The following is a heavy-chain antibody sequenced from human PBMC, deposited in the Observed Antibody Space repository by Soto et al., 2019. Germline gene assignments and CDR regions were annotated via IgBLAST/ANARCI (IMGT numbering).Heavy chain of an antibody. Sequence: QVQLVQSGAEVKKPGASVKVSCKASGYTFTSYAMHWVRQAPGQRLEWMGWINAGNGNTKYSQKFQGRVTITRDTSASTAYMELSSLRSEATAVYYCARVRTKWEPSRGGFDFWGQGTLVTVSS. J-gene: IGHJ4*02. D-gene: IGHD1-26*01. V-gene: IGHV1-3*01. CDR3: ARVRTKWEPSRGGFDF. CDR2: INAGNGNT. CDR1: GYTFTSYA.